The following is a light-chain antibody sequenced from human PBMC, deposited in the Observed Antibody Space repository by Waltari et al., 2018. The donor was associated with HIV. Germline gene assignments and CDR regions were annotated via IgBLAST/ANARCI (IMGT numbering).Light chain of an antibody. J-gene: IGKJ2*01. Sequence: EIVMTQSPATLSVSPGERATLSCRASQSVSSNLAWYQQKPGQAPRLLIYGASTRANGIPARFSGSGSGTEFTLTISSLQSEDFAVYYCQQYNNWPPEYTFSQGTKLEIK. CDR1: QSVSSN. CDR2: GAS. V-gene: IGKV3-15*01. CDR3: QQYNNWPPEYT.